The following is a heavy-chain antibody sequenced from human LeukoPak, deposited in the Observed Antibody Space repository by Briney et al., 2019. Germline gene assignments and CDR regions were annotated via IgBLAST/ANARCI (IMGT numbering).Heavy chain of an antibody. CDR1: GFTFSSFS. CDR2: FSSSSSTI. CDR3: ARLGLRYFDWLLYLDY. D-gene: IGHD3-9*01. J-gene: IGHJ4*02. Sequence: GGPLSLSWAASGFTFSSFSLNWVPQAQGKGWEGVSYFSSSSSTIYYADSVKGRFTISRDNAKNSLYLQMNSLRAEDTAVYYCARLGLRYFDWLLYLDYWGQGTLVTVSS. V-gene: IGHV3-48*01.